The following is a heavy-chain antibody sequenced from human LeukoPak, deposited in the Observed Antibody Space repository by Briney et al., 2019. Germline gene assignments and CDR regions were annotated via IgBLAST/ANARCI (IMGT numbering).Heavy chain of an antibody. CDR1: GGTFSRYA. CDR3: ARDPPAYYYDSSGYYPHFDY. D-gene: IGHD3-22*01. V-gene: IGHV1-69*04. Sequence: RASVKVSCKASGGTFSRYAISWVRQAPGQGLEWTGRIIPILGIANYAQKFQGRVTITADKSTSTAYMELSSLRSEDTAVYYCARDPPAYYYDSSGYYPHFDYWGQGTLVTVSS. CDR2: IIPILGIA. J-gene: IGHJ4*02.